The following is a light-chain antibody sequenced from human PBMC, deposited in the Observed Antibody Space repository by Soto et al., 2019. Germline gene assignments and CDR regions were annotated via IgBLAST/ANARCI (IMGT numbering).Light chain of an antibody. J-gene: IGLJ1*01. CDR3: GTWDSSLTTHV. CDR2: ENN. CDR1: KSDIGSNY. Sequence: QSVLTQPPSVSAAPGQKVTISCSGSKSDIGSNYVSWYRHLPGTAPKLLIYENNKRPSGIPDRFSGSKSGTSATLGITGLQTGDEADYYCGTWDSSLTTHVFGTGTKVTVL. V-gene: IGLV1-51*02.